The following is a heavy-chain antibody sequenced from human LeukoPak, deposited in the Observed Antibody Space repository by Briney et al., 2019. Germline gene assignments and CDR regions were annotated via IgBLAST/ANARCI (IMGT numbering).Heavy chain of an antibody. D-gene: IGHD3-10*01. CDR1: GYSFTDKY. CDR2: INPNSGGT. CDR3: AKGSDPFRWFGEFNVKLPRPIRHYYFDS. Sequence: ASVKVSCKASGYSFTDKYMHWVRQAPGQGLEWMGWINPNSGGTNYAQKFQGRVTMTTDTSMSTAYMELSRLTSDDTAVYYCAKGSDPFRWFGEFNVKLPRPIRHYYFDSWGQGTLVTVSS. J-gene: IGHJ4*02. V-gene: IGHV1-2*02.